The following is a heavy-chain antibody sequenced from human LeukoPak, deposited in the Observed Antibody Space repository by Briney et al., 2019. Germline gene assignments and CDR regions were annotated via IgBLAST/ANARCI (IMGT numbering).Heavy chain of an antibody. CDR3: AQGGEYFDY. CDR1: GFTFSSYS. V-gene: IGHV3-23*01. CDR2: ISPSGIST. D-gene: IGHD3-16*01. Sequence: GSLRLSCAASGFTFSSYSMNWVRQAPGKGPEWVSTISPSGISTYYADSVKGRFTISRDNSRNRLYLEMHSLRAEDTAVYYCAQGGEYFDYWGQGTLVTVSS. J-gene: IGHJ4*02.